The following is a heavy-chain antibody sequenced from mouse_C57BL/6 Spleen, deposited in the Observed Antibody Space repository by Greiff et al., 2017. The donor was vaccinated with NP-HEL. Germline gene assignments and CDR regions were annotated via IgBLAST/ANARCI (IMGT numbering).Heavy chain of an antibody. Sequence: EVQVVESGGGLVKPGGSLKLSCAASGFTFSDYGMHWVRQAPEKGLEWVAYISSGSSTIYYADTVKGRFTISRDNAKNTLFLQMTSLRSEDTAMDYCARKGIYYDYDCVHYYAMDYWGQGTSVTVSS. V-gene: IGHV5-17*01. D-gene: IGHD2-4*01. J-gene: IGHJ4*01. CDR1: GFTFSDYG. CDR3: ARKGIYYDYDCVHYYAMDY. CDR2: ISSGSSTI.